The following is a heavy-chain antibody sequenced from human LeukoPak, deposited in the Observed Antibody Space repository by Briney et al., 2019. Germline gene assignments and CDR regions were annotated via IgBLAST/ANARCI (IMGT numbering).Heavy chain of an antibody. V-gene: IGHV3-33*01. J-gene: IGHJ4*02. Sequence: GALRLSCAAAGFTLSSLGMHWVRQAPGKGVEWVAVIWYDGSNKYYADSVKGRFTISRDNSKNTLYLQMNSLRAEDTAVYYCARDSAGNDYWGQGTLVTVSS. CDR1: GFTLSSLG. CDR3: ARDSAGNDY. D-gene: IGHD6-13*01. CDR2: IWYDGSNK.